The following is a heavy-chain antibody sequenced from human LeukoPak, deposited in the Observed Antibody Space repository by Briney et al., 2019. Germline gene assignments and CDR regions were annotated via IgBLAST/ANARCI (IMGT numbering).Heavy chain of an antibody. J-gene: IGHJ4*02. Sequence: PSETLSLTCAVSGGSISSSNWWSWIRQPSGKGLEWIGEIYHSGSTNYNPSLKSRVTISVDKSKSHFSLRLRSVTAADTAMYYCARGTLYRGWSYYLDFWGQGSQVTVSS. CDR1: GGSISSSNW. V-gene: IGHV4-4*02. D-gene: IGHD6-19*01. CDR3: ARGTLYRGWSYYLDF. CDR2: IYHSGST.